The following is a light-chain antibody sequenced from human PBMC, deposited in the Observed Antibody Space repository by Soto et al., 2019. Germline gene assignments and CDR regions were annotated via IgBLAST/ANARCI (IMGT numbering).Light chain of an antibody. V-gene: IGKV1-16*01. CDR3: QQYRTYPYT. Sequence: DIQMTQSPSSLSASVGDRVTITCRASQDISNYLTWFQQRPGKAAKSLIYAASNLQSGGPSRFSGSGSGTDFTLTISSLQPEDFATYYRQQYRTYPYTFGPGTKVDI. J-gene: IGKJ3*01. CDR1: QDISNY. CDR2: AAS.